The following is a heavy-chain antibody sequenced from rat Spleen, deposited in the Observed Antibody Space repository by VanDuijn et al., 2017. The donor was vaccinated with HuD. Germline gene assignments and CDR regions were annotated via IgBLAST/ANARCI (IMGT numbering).Heavy chain of an antibody. J-gene: IGHJ2*01. CDR2: ISYGDTFGHSST. V-gene: IGHV5-29*01. CDR3: VRLRYNPFDY. CDR1: GFTFSDYY. D-gene: IGHD1-5*01. Sequence: EVQLVESDGGLVQPGRSLKLSCAASGFTFSDYYMAWVRQAPTKGLEWVATISYGDTFGHSSTYYRDSVKGRFTVSRENAKSTLYLLMDSLRSEDTATYFCVRLRYNPFDYWGQGVMVTVSS.